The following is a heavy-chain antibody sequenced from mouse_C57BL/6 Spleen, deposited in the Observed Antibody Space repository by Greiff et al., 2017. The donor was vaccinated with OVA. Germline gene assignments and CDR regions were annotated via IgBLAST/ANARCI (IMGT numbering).Heavy chain of an antibody. V-gene: IGHV1-55*01. Sequence: VQLQQPGAELVKPGASVKMSCKASGYTFTSYWITWVKQRPGQGLEWIGDIYPGSGSTNYNEKFKSKATLTVDTSSSTAYMQLSSLTSEDSAVYYCASNYYYGSSPYFDYWGQGTTLTVSS. D-gene: IGHD1-1*01. CDR1: GYTFTSYW. J-gene: IGHJ2*01. CDR3: ASNYYYGSSPYFDY. CDR2: IYPGSGST.